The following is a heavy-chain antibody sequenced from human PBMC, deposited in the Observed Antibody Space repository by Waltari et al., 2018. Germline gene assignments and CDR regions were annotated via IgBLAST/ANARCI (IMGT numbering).Heavy chain of an antibody. V-gene: IGHV3-48*03. CDR1: GFTFRSYE. J-gene: IGHJ4*02. Sequence: EVQLVESGGGLVQPGGSLSLSCAASGFTFRSYEINWVRKAPGKGLGWVSYISSSGISIYYADSVKGRFTISRDNAKNSLYLQMNSLRAEDTAVYYCASPVGELLKPLDYWGQGTLVTVSS. CDR2: ISSSGISI. CDR3: ASPVGELLKPLDY. D-gene: IGHD3-10*01.